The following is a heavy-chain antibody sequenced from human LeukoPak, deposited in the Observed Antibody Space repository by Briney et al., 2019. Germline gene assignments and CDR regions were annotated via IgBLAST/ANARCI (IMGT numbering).Heavy chain of an antibody. CDR1: A. D-gene: IGHD2-21*01. Sequence: AMSXVRQAPEKXLEFVSGIYENGGTTYYADSVKGRFSISRDNSKNTLYLQMDSLRGEDTAVYYCAKDFRIGYSAHFDYWGRGALVTVSS. J-gene: IGHJ4*02. V-gene: IGHV3-23*01. CDR2: IYENGGTT. CDR3: AKDFRIGYSAHFDY.